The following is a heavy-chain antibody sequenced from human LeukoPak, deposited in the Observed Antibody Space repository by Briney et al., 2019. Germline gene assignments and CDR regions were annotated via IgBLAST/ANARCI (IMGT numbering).Heavy chain of an antibody. Sequence: SETLSLTCTVSGGSISSYYWSWIRQPPGKGLEWIGYIYYSGSTNYNPSLKSRVTISVDTSKNQFSLKLSSVTAADTAVYYCARDQTYYYGSGVRKYGMDVWGQGTTVTVSS. D-gene: IGHD3-10*01. J-gene: IGHJ6*02. CDR2: IYYSGST. CDR1: GGSISSYY. CDR3: ARDQTYYYGSGVRKYGMDV. V-gene: IGHV4-59*01.